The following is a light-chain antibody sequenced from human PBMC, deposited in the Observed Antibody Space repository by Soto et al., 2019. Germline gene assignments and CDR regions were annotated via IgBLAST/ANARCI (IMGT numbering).Light chain of an antibody. CDR1: SSDVGSYNR. J-gene: IGLJ1*01. V-gene: IGLV2-18*02. CDR3: SSYTSTSTYV. Sequence: QSALTQPPSVSGSPGQSVTISCTGTSSDVGSYNRVSWYQQPPGTAPKLMICEVSNRPSGVPDRFSGSKSGNTASLTISGLQAADEADYYCSSYTSTSTYVFGTGTKLTVL. CDR2: EVS.